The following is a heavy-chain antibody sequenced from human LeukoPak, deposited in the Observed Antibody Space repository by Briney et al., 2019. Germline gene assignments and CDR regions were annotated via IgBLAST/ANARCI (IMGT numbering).Heavy chain of an antibody. D-gene: IGHD3-3*02. V-gene: IGHV4-39*01. J-gene: IGHJ5*02. CDR3: ARTLSARDWFDP. Sequence: SETLSLTCTVSGGSISSSDYYWGWIRQPPGKGLEWIGSIYYSGSTYYNPSLKSRVTISVDTSKNQFSLKLSSVTAADTAVYYCARTLSARDWFDPWGQGTLVTVSS. CDR2: IYYSGST. CDR1: GGSISSSDYY.